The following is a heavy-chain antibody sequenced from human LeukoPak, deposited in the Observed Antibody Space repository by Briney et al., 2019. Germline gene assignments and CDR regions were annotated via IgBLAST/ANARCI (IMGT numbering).Heavy chain of an antibody. V-gene: IGHV4-59*01. CDR1: GGSISSYY. CDR3: TRAPSLTWAAFDI. D-gene: IGHD2-21*02. Sequence: SETVSLTCTVSGGSISSYYWSWIRQPPGKGLEWIGYIYYSGSTNCNPSLKSRVTISVDTSKNQFSLKLRSVTAADTAVYYCTRAPSLTWAAFDIWGQGTMVTVSS. CDR2: IYYSGST. J-gene: IGHJ3*02.